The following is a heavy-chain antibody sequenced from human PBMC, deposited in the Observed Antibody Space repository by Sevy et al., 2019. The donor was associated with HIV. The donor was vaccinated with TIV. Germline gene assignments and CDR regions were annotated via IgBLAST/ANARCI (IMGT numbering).Heavy chain of an antibody. CDR1: GVIFSNFG. Sequence: LSLTCAASGVIFSNFGMHWVRQVPGKGLEWVTFIRYDGSDKYYAASVKGRFTISRDDSKNTLYLQMDSLRAEDTAIYYCAKDLAGPGRRYFDYWGQGTLVTVSS. D-gene: IGHD6-13*01. CDR3: AKDLAGPGRRYFDY. V-gene: IGHV3-30*02. J-gene: IGHJ4*02. CDR2: IRYDGSDK.